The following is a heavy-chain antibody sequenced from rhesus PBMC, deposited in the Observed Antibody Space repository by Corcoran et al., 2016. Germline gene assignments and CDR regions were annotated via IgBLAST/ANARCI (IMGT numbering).Heavy chain of an antibody. Sequence: QVQLQESGPGLVKPSETLSLTCAVSGYSISSGYGWGWIRQPPGKGLEWFGQSYGGTGSTHHNPPPDSRVTVSKDASKHQFSLKLSSVTAADTAVYYCAREGYYYGSGYTASLDVWGRGVLVTVSS. D-gene: IGHD3-28*01. CDR3: AREGYYYGSGYTASLDV. CDR1: GYSISSGYG. J-gene: IGHJ5-2*02. CDR2: SYGGTGST. V-gene: IGHV4-127*01.